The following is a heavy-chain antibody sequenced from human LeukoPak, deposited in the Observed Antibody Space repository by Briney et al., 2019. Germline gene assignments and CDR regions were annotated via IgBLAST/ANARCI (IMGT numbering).Heavy chain of an antibody. D-gene: IGHD2-15*01. CDR1: GFTLSSHS. Sequence: GGSLRLSCAASGFTLSSHSMNWVRQAPGKGLEWLAYISNSSSTIYYAASVKGRFTISRDNAQNSLYLQMNSLRAEDTAVYYCVRDRGYSTYDYWGQGTLASVSS. J-gene: IGHJ4*02. CDR2: ISNSSSTI. CDR3: VRDRGYSTYDY. V-gene: IGHV3-48*04.